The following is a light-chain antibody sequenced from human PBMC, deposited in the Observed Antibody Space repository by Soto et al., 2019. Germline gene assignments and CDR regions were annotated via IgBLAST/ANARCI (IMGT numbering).Light chain of an antibody. CDR3: QQYNSYSWT. Sequence: DIQMTQSPSSLSASVGDRVTITCRASQTISSWLAWYQQKPGKAPKLLIYKASTLKSGVPSRFGGSGSGTEFTLTISSLQPDDFAIYYCQQYNSYSWTFGQGTKGDIK. CDR2: KAS. J-gene: IGKJ1*01. V-gene: IGKV1-5*03. CDR1: QTISSW.